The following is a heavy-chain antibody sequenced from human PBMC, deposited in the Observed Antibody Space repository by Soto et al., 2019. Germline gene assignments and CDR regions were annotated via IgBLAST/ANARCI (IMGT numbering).Heavy chain of an antibody. CDR3: ARVSPDSSSRYTGAFDY. J-gene: IGHJ4*02. D-gene: IGHD6-13*01. V-gene: IGHV4-34*01. CDR1: GASFSGSY. Sequence: QVQLQQWGAGLLKPSETLSLTCAVYGASFSGSYWTWIRQPPGKGLEWIGEIHHTGTTKYNPSLKSRVTVSVDTSKNQFSLKLRSVTAADTAVYYCARVSPDSSSRYTGAFDYWGQGTLVTVSS. CDR2: IHHTGTT.